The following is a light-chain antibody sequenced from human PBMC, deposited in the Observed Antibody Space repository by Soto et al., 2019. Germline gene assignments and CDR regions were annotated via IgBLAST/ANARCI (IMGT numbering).Light chain of an antibody. Sequence: DIQMTQSPSPLSASVGDRVTITCQASQDIGVSLNWYQQKPGRALKLLIYDASNLQTGVPSRFSGSGSGTDFTFTISSLQPEDIATYYCQQYDLLPSITFGQGTRLEIK. CDR2: DAS. J-gene: IGKJ5*01. CDR1: QDIGVS. CDR3: QQYDLLPSIT. V-gene: IGKV1-33*01.